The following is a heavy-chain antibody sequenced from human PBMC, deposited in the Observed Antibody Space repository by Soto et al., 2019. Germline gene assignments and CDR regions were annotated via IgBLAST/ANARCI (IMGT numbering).Heavy chain of an antibody. V-gene: IGHV3-9*01. Sequence: EVQLVESGGGLVQPGRSLKLSCAASGFTFDDYAMYWVRQPPGEGLQWVSGISWNSDNIAYADSVKGRFTISRDNAKNSLFLQMNSLRPEDTAFYYCAKAPYLELSDHLGPWGQGTLVTVSS. CDR1: GFTFDDYA. D-gene: IGHD1-26*01. CDR3: AKAPYLELSDHLGP. CDR2: ISWNSDNI. J-gene: IGHJ5*02.